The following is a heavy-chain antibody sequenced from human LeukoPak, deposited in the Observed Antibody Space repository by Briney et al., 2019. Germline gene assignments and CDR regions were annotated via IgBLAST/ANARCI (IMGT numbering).Heavy chain of an antibody. CDR2: IYTSGST. CDR3: ARDHFGWFGELTPYYYYYYMDV. J-gene: IGHJ6*03. Sequence: PSQTLSLTCTVSGGSISSGSYYWSWIRQPAGKGLEWIGRIYTSGSTNYNPSLKSRVTISVDTSKNQFSLKLSSVTAADTAVYYCARDHFGWFGELTPYYYYYYMDVWGKGTTVTVSS. CDR1: GGSISSGSYY. D-gene: IGHD3-10*01. V-gene: IGHV4-61*02.